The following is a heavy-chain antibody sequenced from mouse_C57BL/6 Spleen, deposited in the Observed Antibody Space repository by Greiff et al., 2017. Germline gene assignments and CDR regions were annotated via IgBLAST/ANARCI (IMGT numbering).Heavy chain of an antibody. CDR1: GYTFTSYW. Sequence: VKLQQPGAELVRPGSSVKLSCKASGYTFTSYWMDWVKQRPGQGLEWIGNIYPSDSETHYNQKFKDKATLTVDKSSSTAYMQLSSLTSEDSAVYYCARGDEGMDYWGQGTSVTVSS. J-gene: IGHJ4*01. CDR2: IYPSDSET. V-gene: IGHV1-61*01. CDR3: ARGDEGMDY.